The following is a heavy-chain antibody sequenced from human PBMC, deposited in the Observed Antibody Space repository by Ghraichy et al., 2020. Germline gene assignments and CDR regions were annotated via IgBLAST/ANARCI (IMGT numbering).Heavy chain of an antibody. J-gene: IGHJ6*02. CDR2: IDTRSSTI. Sequence: GGSLRLSCAASGFSFSRYSMNWVRQAPGKGLEWISYIDTRSSTIYYADSVKGRFTISRDNGKNSLYLQMNSLRDEDTAVYYCARPTDTSGFSSEGYFYYATYVWGQGTTVTVSS. D-gene: IGHD6-19*01. CDR1: GFSFSRYS. CDR3: ARPTDTSGFSSEGYFYYATYV. V-gene: IGHV3-48*02.